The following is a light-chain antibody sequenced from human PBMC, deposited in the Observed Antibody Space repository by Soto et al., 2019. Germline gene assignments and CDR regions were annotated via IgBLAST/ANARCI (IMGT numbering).Light chain of an antibody. V-gene: IGKV1-5*03. CDR1: QSISSW. J-gene: IGKJ2*01. CDR2: KAS. CDR3: QQYNSYSPYT. Sequence: DIQMTQSPSTLSASVGDRVTITCRASQSISSWLAWYQQKPGKAPKLLIYKASSLESGVPSRFXGSQSGTEFTLTISSLQPDDFATYYCQQYNSYSPYTFGQGTKLEIK.